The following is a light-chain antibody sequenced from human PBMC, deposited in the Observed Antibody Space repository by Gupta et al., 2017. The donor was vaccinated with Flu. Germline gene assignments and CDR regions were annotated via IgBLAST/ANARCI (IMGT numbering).Light chain of an antibody. CDR2: DGS. Sequence: EIVLTQSPCTLSLSPGERATLSCRASQSVTNNYLAWYQQKPGQAPRLLIYDGSNAATDIPNRFSGCGEERDFTLISNEREDEDFEFYYEQQDCSFLTFGWGTKVEI. V-gene: IGKV3-20*01. CDR3: QQDCSFLT. CDR1: QSVTNNY. J-gene: IGKJ4*01.